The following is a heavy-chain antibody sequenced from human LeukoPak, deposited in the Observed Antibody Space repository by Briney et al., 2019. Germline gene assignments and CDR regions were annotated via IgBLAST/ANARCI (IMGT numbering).Heavy chain of an antibody. CDR2: IIPILGIA. V-gene: IGHV1-69*04. CDR1: GGTFSSYA. Sequence: ASVKVSCKASGGTFSSYAISWVRQAPGQGLEWMGRIIPILGIANYAQKFQGRVTMTRDTSTSTVYMELSSLRSEDTAVYYCARDWTRGVAVAGTSGGADYWGQGTLVTVSS. D-gene: IGHD6-19*01. J-gene: IGHJ4*02. CDR3: ARDWTRGVAVAGTSGGADY.